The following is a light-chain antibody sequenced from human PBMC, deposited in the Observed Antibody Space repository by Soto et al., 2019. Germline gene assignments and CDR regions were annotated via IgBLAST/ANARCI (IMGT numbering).Light chain of an antibody. CDR2: DAS. CDR1: QSVSSY. Sequence: VLTQSPVTLSLNPWERPTLSCRSSQSVSSYLAWYQQKPGQAPRLLIYDASNRATGIPARFSGSGSGTDFTLTIRSREPEDSAVYYCQQRSNGPPITFGQGTRLEIK. J-gene: IGKJ5*01. V-gene: IGKV3-11*01. CDR3: QQRSNGPPIT.